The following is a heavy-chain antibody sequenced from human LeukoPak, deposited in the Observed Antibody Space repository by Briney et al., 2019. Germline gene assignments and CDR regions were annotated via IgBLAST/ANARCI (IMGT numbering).Heavy chain of an antibody. D-gene: IGHD3-22*01. CDR2: IYPGDSDT. CDR3: ARQDFSEGSGSVGHFDF. V-gene: IGHV5-51*01. Sequence: GESLKISCMASGYSFTGYWIAWVRHKPGEGLEYMGIIYPGDSDTRYSPSFEGQVTISADRSLNTAYLQWSNLAASDTAMYYCARQDFSEGSGSVGHFDFWGQGTLVTVSS. CDR1: GYSFTGYW. J-gene: IGHJ4*02.